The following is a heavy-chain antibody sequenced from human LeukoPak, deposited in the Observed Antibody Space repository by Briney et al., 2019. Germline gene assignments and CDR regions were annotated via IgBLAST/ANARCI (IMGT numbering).Heavy chain of an antibody. J-gene: IGHJ4*02. Sequence: SGGTLRLSCAASGFTFSSYGMSWVRQAPGKGLEWVSSISSSSIYIYYGDSVKGRFTISRDNAKNSLFLQMNSLRAEDTAVYYCARPRGNVEMATIPFDYWGQGTLVTVSS. D-gene: IGHD5-24*01. CDR2: ISSSSIYI. CDR3: ARPRGNVEMATIPFDY. CDR1: GFTFSSYG. V-gene: IGHV3-21*01.